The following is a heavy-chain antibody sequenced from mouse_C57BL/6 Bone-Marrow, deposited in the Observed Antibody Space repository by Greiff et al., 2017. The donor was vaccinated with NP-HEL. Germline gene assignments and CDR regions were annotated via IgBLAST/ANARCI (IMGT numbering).Heavy chain of an antibody. CDR3: ARAYGNYVHYYAMDY. Sequence: VKLMESGPGLVAPSQSLSITCTVSGFSLTSYGVHWVRQPPGKGLEWLVVIWSDGSTTYNSALKSRLSISKDNSKSQVFLKMNSLQTDDTAMYYCARAYGNYVHYYAMDYWGQGTSVTVSS. CDR2: IWSDGST. D-gene: IGHD2-1*01. J-gene: IGHJ4*01. V-gene: IGHV2-6*03. CDR1: GFSLTSYG.